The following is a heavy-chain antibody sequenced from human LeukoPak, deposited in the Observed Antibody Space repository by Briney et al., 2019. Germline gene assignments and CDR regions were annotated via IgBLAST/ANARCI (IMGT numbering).Heavy chain of an antibody. V-gene: IGHV3-64*01. J-gene: IGHJ4*02. D-gene: IGHD2-2*02. CDR3: ARGSAILDY. Sequence: GGSLRLSCAASGFTFSSYAMHWVRQAPGEGLEYVSAISSNGGSTYYANSVKGRFTISRDNSKNTLYLQMGSLRAEDMAVYYCARGSAILDYWGQGTLVTVSS. CDR2: ISSNGGST. CDR1: GFTFSSYA.